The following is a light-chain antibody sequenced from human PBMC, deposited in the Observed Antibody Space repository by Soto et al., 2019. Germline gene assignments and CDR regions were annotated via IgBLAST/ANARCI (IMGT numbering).Light chain of an antibody. CDR2: DAS. CDR3: QQRSNWPRFFT. V-gene: IGKV3-11*01. Sequence: EIVLTQSPATLSLFPGERATLSCRASQSVSTYLAWYQQKPGQAPRLLIYDASNRATGIPARFSGSGSGTDFTLTISSLEPEDFAVYYCQQRSNWPRFFTFGPGTKVEIK. J-gene: IGKJ3*01. CDR1: QSVSTY.